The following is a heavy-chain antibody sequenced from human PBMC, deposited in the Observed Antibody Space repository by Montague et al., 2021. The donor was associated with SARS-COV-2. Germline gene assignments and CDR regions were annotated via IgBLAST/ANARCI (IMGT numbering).Heavy chain of an antibody. Sequence: CAISGDSVSRDSVAWNWIRQSPSRGLEWLGRTYYRSEWYMDYALSLNSRMTINPDTSKNEFSLHLNSVTPDDTAVYYCARVEYYGFWSGQYDTRYDFYGMDVWGQGTTVTVSS. CDR1: GDSVSRDSVA. J-gene: IGHJ6*02. CDR3: ARVEYYGFWSGQYDTRYDFYGMDV. V-gene: IGHV6-1*01. D-gene: IGHD3-3*01. CDR2: TYYRSEWYM.